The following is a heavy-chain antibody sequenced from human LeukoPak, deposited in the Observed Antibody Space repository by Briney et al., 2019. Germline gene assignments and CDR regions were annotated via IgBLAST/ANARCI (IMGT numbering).Heavy chain of an antibody. V-gene: IGHV3-7*01. CDR1: GFTFSSYW. J-gene: IGHJ4*02. CDR3: ARDYRGYRAPYYFDY. CDR2: IKLDGSEK. Sequence: GGSLRLSCAASGFTFSSYWMSWVRQAPGKGLEWVANIKLDGSEKYYVDSVKGRFTISRDNAKNSLYLQMNSLRAEDTAVYYCARDYRGYRAPYYFDYWGQGTLVTVSS. D-gene: IGHD2-15*01.